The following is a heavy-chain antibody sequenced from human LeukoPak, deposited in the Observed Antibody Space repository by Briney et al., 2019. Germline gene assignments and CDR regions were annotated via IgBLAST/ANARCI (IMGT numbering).Heavy chain of an antibody. CDR3: ARGGDFWSGYSRGYYMDV. Sequence: GGSLRLSCAASGFTFSSYAMSWVRQAPGKGLEWVSVISGSGGSTYYADPVKGRFTISRDNSKNTLCLQMNSLRVEDTAVYYCARGGDFWSGYSRGYYMDVWGKGTTVTVSS. D-gene: IGHD3-3*01. J-gene: IGHJ6*03. CDR2: ISGSGGST. CDR1: GFTFSSYA. V-gene: IGHV3-23*01.